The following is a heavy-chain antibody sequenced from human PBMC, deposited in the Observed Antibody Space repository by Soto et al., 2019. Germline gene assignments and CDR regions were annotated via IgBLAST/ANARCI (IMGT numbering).Heavy chain of an antibody. Sequence: PSETLSLTFTVSGGSISSYYWSWIRQPPGKGLEWIGYIYYSGSTNYNPSLKSRVTISVDTSKNQFSLKLSSVTAADTAVYYCARGPLGYCSGGSCYSHPLDYWGQGTLVTVSS. V-gene: IGHV4-59*01. CDR1: GGSISSYY. CDR2: IYYSGST. J-gene: IGHJ4*02. CDR3: ARGPLGYCSGGSCYSHPLDY. D-gene: IGHD2-15*01.